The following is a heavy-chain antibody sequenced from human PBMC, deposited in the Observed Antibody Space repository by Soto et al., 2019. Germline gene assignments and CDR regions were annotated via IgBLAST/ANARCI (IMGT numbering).Heavy chain of an antibody. CDR2: IDGSGGAT. D-gene: IGHD3-10*01. CDR3: AKNSGWFNT. Sequence: GGSLRLSCAASGFPFGITDMSWVRQAPGKGLEWVSTIDGSGGATHYADSVKGRLTISRDNSKNTVFLQMSSLRADDTAVYYCAKNSGWFNTWGQGTLVTVSS. CDR1: GFPFGITD. J-gene: IGHJ5*02. V-gene: IGHV3-23*01.